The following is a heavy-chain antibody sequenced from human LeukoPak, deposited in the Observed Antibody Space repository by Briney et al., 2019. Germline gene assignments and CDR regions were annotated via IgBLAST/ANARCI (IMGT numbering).Heavy chain of an antibody. V-gene: IGHV1-2*02. CDR1: GHTFTVHY. Sequence: ASVKVSCKASGHTFTVHYIHWVRQGPGQGLEWLGWITLNSGDTHYAQKFQGRLTMTSDTSISTGYMELSRLQFDDTAVYYCASGDYGDYLLDYWGQGTLVTVSS. J-gene: IGHJ4*02. CDR3: ASGDYGDYLLDY. CDR2: ITLNSGDT. D-gene: IGHD4-17*01.